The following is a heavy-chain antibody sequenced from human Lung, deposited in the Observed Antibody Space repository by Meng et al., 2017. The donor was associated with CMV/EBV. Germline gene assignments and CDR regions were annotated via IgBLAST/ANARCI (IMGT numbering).Heavy chain of an antibody. CDR2: IGTVGDT. CDR1: GFTFSTYD. D-gene: IGHD3-3*01. J-gene: IGHJ4*02. V-gene: IGHV3-13*01. CDR3: TRARSPTHFDY. Sequence: GESLKISCTASGFTFSTYDFHWVRQPTGKGLEWVSSIGTVGDTYSIASVQGRLIISREDAKNSVYLQVNGLREGDTGLYYCTRARSPTHFDYWGQGALVTVSS.